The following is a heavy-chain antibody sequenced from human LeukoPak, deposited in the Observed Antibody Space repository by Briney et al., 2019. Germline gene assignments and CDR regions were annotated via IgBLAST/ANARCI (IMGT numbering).Heavy chain of an antibody. D-gene: IGHD6-19*01. Sequence: GRSLRLSCAASGFTFDDYAMHWVRQAPGKGLEWVSGISWNSGSIGYADSVKGRFTISRDNAKNSLYLQMNSLRAEDTALYYCATSSGWYGSHQLVYFDYWGQGTLVTVSS. J-gene: IGHJ4*02. CDR2: ISWNSGSI. CDR1: GFTFDDYA. CDR3: ATSSGWYGSHQLVYFDY. V-gene: IGHV3-9*01.